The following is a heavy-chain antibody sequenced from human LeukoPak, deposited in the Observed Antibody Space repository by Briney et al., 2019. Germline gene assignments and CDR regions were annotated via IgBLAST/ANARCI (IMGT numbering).Heavy chain of an antibody. CDR2: IKQDGSQV. CDR1: GFTLSDYW. J-gene: IGHJ4*02. V-gene: IGHV3-7*01. Sequence: GGSLRLSCAASGFTLSDYWMSWFRQAPGKGLAWVANIKQDGSQVQYVDSVTGRFTISRDNAKNSLSLQMNSLRDEDTAVYYCARWATSFDLWGQGSLVTVSS. D-gene: IGHD3-3*01. CDR3: ARWATSFDL.